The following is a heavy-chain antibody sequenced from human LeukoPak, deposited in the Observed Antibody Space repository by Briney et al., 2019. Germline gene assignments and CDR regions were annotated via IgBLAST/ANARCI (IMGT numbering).Heavy chain of an antibody. V-gene: IGHV4-59*01. CDR3: ARGYYNPDY. CDR2: IYYSGGT. CDR1: GGSISDSY. J-gene: IGHJ4*02. Sequence: SETLSLTCTVYGGSISDSYWSWIRQPPGEGLEWIGYIYYSGGTYYSPSLKRRVTISVDTSKNQFSLRLSSVTAADTAVYYCARGYYNPDYWGQGTLVTVSS. D-gene: IGHD5-24*01.